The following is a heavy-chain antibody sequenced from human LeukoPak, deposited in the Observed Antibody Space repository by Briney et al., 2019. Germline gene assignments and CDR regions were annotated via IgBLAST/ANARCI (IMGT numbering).Heavy chain of an antibody. CDR2: INSDGSST. Sequence: GGSLRLSCAASGFTFSSYWMHWVRQAPGKGLVWVSRINSDGSSTSNADSVKGRFTISRDNAKNTLYLQMNSLRAEDTAVYYCARDRQEYYDFWSGPGYWGQGTLVTVSS. CDR1: GFTFSSYW. D-gene: IGHD3-3*01. J-gene: IGHJ4*02. CDR3: ARDRQEYYDFWSGPGY. V-gene: IGHV3-74*01.